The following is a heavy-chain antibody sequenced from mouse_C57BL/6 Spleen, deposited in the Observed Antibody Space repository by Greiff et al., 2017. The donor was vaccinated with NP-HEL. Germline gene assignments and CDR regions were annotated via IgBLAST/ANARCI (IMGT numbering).Heavy chain of an antibody. CDR3: ARELGSYYFDY. CDR1: GYSITSGYY. D-gene: IGHD4-1*01. J-gene: IGHJ2*01. V-gene: IGHV3-6*01. CDR2: ISYDGSN. Sequence: EVKLQESGPGLVKPSQSLSLTCSVTGYSITSGYYWNWIRQFPGNKLEWMGYISYDGSNNYNPSLKNRISITRDTSKNQFFLKLNSVTTEDTATYYCARELGSYYFDYWGQGTTLTVSS.